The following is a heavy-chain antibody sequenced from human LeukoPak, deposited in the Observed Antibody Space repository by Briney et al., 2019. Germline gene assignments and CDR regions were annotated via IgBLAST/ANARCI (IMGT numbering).Heavy chain of an antibody. D-gene: IGHD4-11*01. Sequence: GGSLRLSYAASGFTFSSFAMTWVRQAPGKGLEWVSSITGSHGPTYNTDSVKGRFTISRDNSQNTLYLQMNSLRAEDTAVYYCTRDRGYSNFDYWGQGTLVTVSS. CDR2: ITGSHGPT. V-gene: IGHV3-23*01. CDR1: GFTFSSFA. CDR3: TRDRGYSNFDY. J-gene: IGHJ4*02.